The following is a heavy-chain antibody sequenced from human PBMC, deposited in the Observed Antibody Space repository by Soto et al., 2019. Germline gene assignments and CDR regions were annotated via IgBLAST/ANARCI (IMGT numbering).Heavy chain of an antibody. Sequence: QVQLVESGGGVVQPGRSLRLSCAASGFTFSSYGMHWVRQAPGKGLEWVAVIWYDGSNKYYADSVKGRFTISRDNSKNTLYLQMNSLRAEDTALYYCARDGDYLDYWGQGTLVTVSS. D-gene: IGHD2-15*01. J-gene: IGHJ4*02. CDR1: GFTFSSYG. V-gene: IGHV3-33*01. CDR3: ARDGDYLDY. CDR2: IWYDGSNK.